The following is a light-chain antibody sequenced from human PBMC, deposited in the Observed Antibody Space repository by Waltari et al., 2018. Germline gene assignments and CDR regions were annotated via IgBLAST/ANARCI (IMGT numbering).Light chain of an antibody. CDR3: QQSDDTPYT. CDR2: AAS. V-gene: IGKV1-39*01. J-gene: IGKJ2*01. Sequence: DIQMTQSPSSLSASVGDRVTVTRRASQNINSFFNWYQQIPGKPPKLLIFAASRLQRGVPSRFSGSGSGTDFTLTISSLQPEDFATYYCQQSDDTPYTFGQGTKLQIK. CDR1: QNINSF.